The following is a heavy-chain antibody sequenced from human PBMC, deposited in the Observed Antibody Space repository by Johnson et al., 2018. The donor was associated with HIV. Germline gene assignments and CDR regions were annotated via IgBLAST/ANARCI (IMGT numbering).Heavy chain of an antibody. CDR3: ARDRLWFGESDAFDI. V-gene: IGHV3-7*01. J-gene: IGHJ3*02. D-gene: IGHD3-10*01. CDR1: GFTFSDYY. Sequence: VQLVESGGGVVQPGGSLRLSCAVSGFTFSDYYMSWIRQAPGKGLEWVANIQQAGSEKYYVDSVKGRFPISRDNAKNSLYLQMNSLRAEDTAVYYCARDRLWFGESDAFDIWGQGTMVTVSS. CDR2: IQQAGSEK.